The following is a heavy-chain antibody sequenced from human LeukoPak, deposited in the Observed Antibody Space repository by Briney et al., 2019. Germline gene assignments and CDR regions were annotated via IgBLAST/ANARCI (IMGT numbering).Heavy chain of an antibody. J-gene: IGHJ4*02. CDR3: VKGYYDSSGYEQFDY. Sequence: GGSLRLSCSASGFTFSSYAMHWVRQAPGKGLEYVSAISSNGGSTYYADSVKGRFTISRDNSKNTLYLQMSSLRAEDTAVYYCVKGYYDSSGYEQFDYWGQGTLVTVSS. V-gene: IGHV3-64D*06. CDR1: GFTFSSYA. CDR2: ISSNGGST. D-gene: IGHD3-22*01.